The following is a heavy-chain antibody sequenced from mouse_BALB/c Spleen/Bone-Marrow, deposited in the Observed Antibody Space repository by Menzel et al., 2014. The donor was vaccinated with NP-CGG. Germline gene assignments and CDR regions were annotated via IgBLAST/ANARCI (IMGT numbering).Heavy chain of an antibody. CDR1: GFNIKDTY. CDR2: IDPANGNT. D-gene: IGHD1-1*01. CDR3: ASYYYGSSSFAY. J-gene: IGHJ3*01. Sequence: VQLKESGAELVKPGASVKLSCTASGFNIKDTYMHWVKQRPEQGLEWIGRIDPANGNTKYDPKFQGKDTITADTSSNTAYLQLSSLTSEDTAVYYCASYYYGSSSFAYWGQGTLVTVSA. V-gene: IGHV14-3*02.